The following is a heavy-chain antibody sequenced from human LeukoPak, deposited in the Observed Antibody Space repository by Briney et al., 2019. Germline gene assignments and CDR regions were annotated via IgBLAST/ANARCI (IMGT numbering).Heavy chain of an antibody. V-gene: IGHV4-38-2*02. CDR2: IYHSGTI. CDR1: GYSISSGYY. D-gene: IGHD3-10*01. J-gene: IGHJ4*02. CDR3: ARRSSGSYEYYFDY. Sequence: PSETLSLTCTVSGYSISSGYYWGWIRQPPGKGLEWIGSIYHSGTIYYNPSLKSRVTVSVDTSKNQFSLKLNSVTAADTAVYYCARRSSGSYEYYFDYWGQGTLVTVSS.